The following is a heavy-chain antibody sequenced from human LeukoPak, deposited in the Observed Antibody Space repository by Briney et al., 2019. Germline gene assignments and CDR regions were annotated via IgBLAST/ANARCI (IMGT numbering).Heavy chain of an antibody. Sequence: ASVKVYCKDSGYTFTTYGISWVRQAPGQGLEWMGWISAYNGNTNYAQKLQGRVTMTTDTSTTTAYMELRSRRSDDTAVYYCARIIAAAGSGGAFDIWGQGTMVTVSS. J-gene: IGHJ3*02. CDR2: ISAYNGNT. CDR3: ARIIAAAGSGGAFDI. D-gene: IGHD6-13*01. CDR1: GYTFTTYG. V-gene: IGHV1-18*01.